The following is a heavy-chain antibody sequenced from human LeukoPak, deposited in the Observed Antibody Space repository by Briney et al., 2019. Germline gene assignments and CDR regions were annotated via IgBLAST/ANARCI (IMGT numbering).Heavy chain of an antibody. CDR3: ARTSIAARRADFDY. CDR2: INSNSGGT. D-gene: IGHD6-6*01. J-gene: IGHJ4*02. CDR1: GYTFTDYY. V-gene: IGHV1-2*02. Sequence: ASVRVSCKTSGYTFTDYYIHWVRQAPGQGLEWMGWINSNSGGTSYAQKFHGRVTLTRDTPTRTAFMELNRLTSDDTAVYYCARTSIAARRADFDYWGQGTVVTVSS.